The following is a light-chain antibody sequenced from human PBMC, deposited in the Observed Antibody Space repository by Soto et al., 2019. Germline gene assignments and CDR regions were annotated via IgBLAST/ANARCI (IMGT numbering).Light chain of an antibody. CDR2: KAS. V-gene: IGKV1-5*03. CDR1: QSITNW. Sequence: DIQMTQSPSTLSASVGDRVTITCRASQSITNWLAWYQQRPGKAPNLLIYKASNLESGVPSRFSGSGSGTEFTLTINSLPPDDFATYYCQQYDNYPLTFGGGTQIEIK. J-gene: IGKJ4*01. CDR3: QQYDNYPLT.